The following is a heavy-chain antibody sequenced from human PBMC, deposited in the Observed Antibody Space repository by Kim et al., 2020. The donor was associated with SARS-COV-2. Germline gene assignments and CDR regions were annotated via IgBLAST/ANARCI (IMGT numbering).Heavy chain of an antibody. CDR2: FDPEDGET. V-gene: IGHV1-24*01. CDR1: GYTLTELS. J-gene: IGHJ5*02. D-gene: IGHD3-10*01. CDR3: ATVERITMVRDNWFDP. Sequence: ASVKVSCKVSGYTLTELSMHWVRQAPGKGLEWMGGFDPEDGETIYAQKFQGRVTMTEDTSTDTAYMELSSLRSEDTAVYYCATVERITMVRDNWFDPWGQGTLVTVSS.